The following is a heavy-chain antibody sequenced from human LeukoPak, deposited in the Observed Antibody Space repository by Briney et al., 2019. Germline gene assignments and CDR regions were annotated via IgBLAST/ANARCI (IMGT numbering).Heavy chain of an antibody. CDR3: ARTYYYDSSGPIDY. CDR1: GGSISSSTYY. V-gene: IGHV4-39*07. D-gene: IGHD3-22*01. Sequence: PSETLSLTCTVSGGSISSSTYYWGWIRQPPGKGLEWIGSISYTGTTYYNPSFKSRVTISVDTSKNQFSLKLSSVTAADTAVYYCARTYYYDSSGPIDYWGQGTLVTVSS. J-gene: IGHJ4*02. CDR2: ISYTGTT.